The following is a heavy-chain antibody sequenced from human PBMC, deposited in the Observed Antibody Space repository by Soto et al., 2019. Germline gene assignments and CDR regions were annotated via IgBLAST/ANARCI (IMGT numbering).Heavy chain of an antibody. J-gene: IGHJ4*02. CDR3: TRDWEITVSTWSFGGF. D-gene: IGHD3-10*01. V-gene: IGHV1-69*08. CDR2: IIPFHGVT. CDR1: GGTFSPYT. Sequence: QVQLVQSGAEVKKPGSSVKVSCKASGGTFSPYTINWVRQAPGQGLEWMGRIIPFHGVTNYAQKFQARVTITADKATSTGYMELSGLRFVDTAMYYCTRDWEITVSTWSFGGFWGRGTLVTVSS.